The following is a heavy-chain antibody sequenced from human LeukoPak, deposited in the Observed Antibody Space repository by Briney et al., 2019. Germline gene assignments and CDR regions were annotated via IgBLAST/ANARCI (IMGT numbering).Heavy chain of an antibody. J-gene: IGHJ3*02. D-gene: IGHD2-15*01. V-gene: IGHV1-46*01. CDR3: ARSYCSGGSCYRIDI. CDR1: GYTFTSYY. Sequence: ASVKVSCKASGYTFTSYYMHWVRQAPGQGLAWMGIINPSGGSTSYAQKFQGRVTMTRDTSTSTVYMELSSLRSEDTAVYYCARSYCSGGSCYRIDIWGQGTMVTVSS. CDR2: INPSGGST.